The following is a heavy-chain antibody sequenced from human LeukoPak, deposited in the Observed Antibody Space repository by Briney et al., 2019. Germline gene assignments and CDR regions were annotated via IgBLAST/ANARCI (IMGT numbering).Heavy chain of an antibody. CDR2: IYYSGST. CDR1: GVSISSYY. CDR3: ARAGSSAYLIDY. D-gene: IGHD3-22*01. Sequence: SETLSLTCTVSGVSISSYYWSWIRQPPGKGLEWIGYIYYSGSTNHNPSLKSRVTISVDTSKNQFSLKLTSVTAADTAVYYCARAGSSAYLIDYWGQGTLVTVSS. J-gene: IGHJ4*02. V-gene: IGHV4-59*01.